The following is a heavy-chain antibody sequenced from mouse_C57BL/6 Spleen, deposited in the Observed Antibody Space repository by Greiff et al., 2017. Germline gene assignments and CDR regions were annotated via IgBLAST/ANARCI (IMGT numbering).Heavy chain of an antibody. D-gene: IGHD4-1*01. V-gene: IGHV5-9-1*02. CDR3: TRDNWDVGFDV. J-gene: IGHJ1*03. CDR2: ISSGGDYI. Sequence: EVKVVESGEGLVKPGGSLKLSCAASGFTFSSYAMSWVRQTPEKRLEWVAYISSGGDYIYYADTVKGRFTISRDNARNTLYLQMSSLKSEDTAMYYCTRDNWDVGFDVWGTGTTVTVSS. CDR1: GFTFSSYA.